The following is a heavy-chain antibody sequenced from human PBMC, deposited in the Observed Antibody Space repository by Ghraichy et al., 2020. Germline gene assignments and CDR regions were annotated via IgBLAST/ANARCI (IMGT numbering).Heavy chain of an antibody. D-gene: IGHD5-24*01. J-gene: IGHJ6*02. CDR3: ARGEMATIWRYLGEGGMGMDV. Sequence: SETLSLTCAVYGGSFSGYYWSWIRQPPGKGLEWIGEINHSGSTNYNPSLKSRVTISVDTSKNQFSLKLSSVTAADTAVYYCARGEMATIWRYLGEGGMGMDVWGQGTTVTVSS. V-gene: IGHV4-34*01. CDR2: INHSGST. CDR1: GGSFSGYY.